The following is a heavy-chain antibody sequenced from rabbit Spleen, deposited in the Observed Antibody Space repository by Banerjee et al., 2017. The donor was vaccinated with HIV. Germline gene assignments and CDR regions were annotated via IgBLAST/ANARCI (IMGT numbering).Heavy chain of an antibody. CDR2: IYTGSGGSS. V-gene: IGHV1S40*01. D-gene: IGHD8-1*01. J-gene: IGHJ6*01. CDR1: GFSFSSSDW. Sequence: QSLEESGGDLVKPGASLTLTCTASGFSFSSSDWICWVRQAPGKGLELIGCIYTGSGGSSYYANWAKCRFTISKTSSTTVTLQMTSLTVADPATYFCARDTGSSFSSYGMDLWGPGIPGHRL. CDR3: ARDTGSSFSSYGMDL.